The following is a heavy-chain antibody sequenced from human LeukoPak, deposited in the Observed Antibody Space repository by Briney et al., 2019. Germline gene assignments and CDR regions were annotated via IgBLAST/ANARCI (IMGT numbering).Heavy chain of an antibody. CDR2: ISSSSSYT. Sequence: GGSLRLSCAASGFTFSDYYMSWIGQAPGKGLEWVSYISSSSSYTNYADSVKGRFTISRDNAKNSLYLQMNSLRAEDTAVYYCARSSVVTAIIGWFDPWGQGTLVTVSS. CDR1: GFTFSDYY. CDR3: ARSSVVTAIIGWFDP. V-gene: IGHV3-11*06. J-gene: IGHJ5*02. D-gene: IGHD2-21*02.